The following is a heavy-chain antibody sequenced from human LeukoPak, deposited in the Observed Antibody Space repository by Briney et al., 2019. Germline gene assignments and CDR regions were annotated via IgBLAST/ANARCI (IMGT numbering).Heavy chain of an antibody. CDR1: GGSISSSDW. D-gene: IGHD2-2*01. V-gene: IGHV4-4*02. CDR3: ARGVPPATYCSSTSCYQRYFDY. J-gene: IGHJ4*02. Sequence: KPSETLSLTCTVSGGSISSSDWFSWVRQPPRKGLEWIGEIYLGGIINYNPSLKSRVTISVDKSKNQFSLKLSSVTAADTAVYYCARGVPPATYCSSTSCYQRYFDYWGQGTLVTVSS. CDR2: IYLGGII.